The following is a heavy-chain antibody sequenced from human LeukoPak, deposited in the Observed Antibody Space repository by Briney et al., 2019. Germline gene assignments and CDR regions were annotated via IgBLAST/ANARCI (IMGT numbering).Heavy chain of an antibody. CDR2: IYHSGST. CDR3: ARLITIFGVVDH. V-gene: IGHV4-30-2*01. D-gene: IGHD3-3*01. J-gene: IGHJ4*02. CDR1: GGSISRSGYY. Sequence: TLSLTCTVSGGSISRSGYYWSWIRQPPGKGLEYIGYIYHSGSTYYNPSLKSRVTISVDRSKNQFSLKLTSVTAADTAVYYCARLITIFGVVDHWGQGTLVTVSS.